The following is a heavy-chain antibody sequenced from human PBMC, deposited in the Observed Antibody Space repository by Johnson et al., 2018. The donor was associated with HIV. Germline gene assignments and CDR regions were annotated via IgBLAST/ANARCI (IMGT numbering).Heavy chain of an antibody. V-gene: IGHV3-9*01. J-gene: IGHJ3*02. CDR3: ATSGDKYSSNWGDVFDI. Sequence: VQLVESGGGLGQSGRSLRLSCAASGFKFEDYAMHWVRQLPGKGLEWVSGISWNSAAIGHADSVKGRFTISRDNAKNSLSLQMNSLRAEDTAVYYCATSGDKYSSNWGDVFDIWGQGTMVTVSS. CDR2: ISWNSAAI. D-gene: IGHD7-27*01. CDR1: GFKFEDYA.